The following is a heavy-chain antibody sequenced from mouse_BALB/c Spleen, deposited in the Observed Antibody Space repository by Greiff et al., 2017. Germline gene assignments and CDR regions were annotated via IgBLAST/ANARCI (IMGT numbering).Heavy chain of an antibody. Sequence: EVHLVESGGGLVQPGGSRKLSCAASGFTFSSFGMHWVRQAPEKGLEWVAYISSGSSTIYYADTVKGRFTISRDNPKNTLFLQMTSLRSEDTAMYYCARETTGYFDYWGQGTTLTVSS. D-gene: IGHD2-12*01. CDR2: ISSGSSTI. J-gene: IGHJ2*01. CDR1: GFTFSSFG. CDR3: ARETTGYFDY. V-gene: IGHV5-17*02.